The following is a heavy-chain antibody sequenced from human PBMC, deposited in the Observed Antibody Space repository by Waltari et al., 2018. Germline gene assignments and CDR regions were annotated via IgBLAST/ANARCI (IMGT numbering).Heavy chain of an antibody. CDR2: IYPGDSDT. V-gene: IGHV5-51*01. CDR1: GYSFPSYW. J-gene: IGHJ4*02. D-gene: IGHD3-9*01. Sequence: VQLVQSGAEVKKPGDSVKIFCQGSGYSFPSYWIGWVRQRPGKGLELLVIIYPGDSDTRYIPSVQGELSSSADKSISTAYLRWSSLKASDTAMYYCARQSNFDWLYYFDYWGQGTLVTVSS. CDR3: ARQSNFDWLYYFDY.